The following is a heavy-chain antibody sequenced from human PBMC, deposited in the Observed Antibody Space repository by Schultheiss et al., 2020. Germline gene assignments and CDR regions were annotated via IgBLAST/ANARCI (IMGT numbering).Heavy chain of an antibody. J-gene: IGHJ5*02. D-gene: IGHD3-3*01. V-gene: IGHV1-3*01. Sequence: ASVKVSCKASGYSFTRFAMHWVRQAPGQRLEWMGWINAGNGNTKYSQKFQGRVTITRDTSASTAYMELSSLRSEDTAVYYCARDIVLRFLEWSPANWFDPWGQGTLVTVSS. CDR1: GYSFTRFA. CDR2: INAGNGNT. CDR3: ARDIVLRFLEWSPANWFDP.